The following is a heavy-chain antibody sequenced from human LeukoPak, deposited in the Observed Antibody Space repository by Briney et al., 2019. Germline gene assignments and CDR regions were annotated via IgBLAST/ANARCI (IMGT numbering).Heavy chain of an antibody. J-gene: IGHJ6*02. CDR2: LYTGGST. V-gene: IGHV3-53*01. D-gene: IGHD1-26*01. Sequence: PGGSLRLSCAASGFTFSSYSMNWVRQDPGRGLEWVSVLYTGGSTYYADSVKGRFTISRDDSKNTLYLQMNSLRTQDTAVYYCARDYRIEGVTGYYYYGMDVWGQGTTVTVSS. CDR3: ARDYRIEGVTGYYYYGMDV. CDR1: GFTFSSYS.